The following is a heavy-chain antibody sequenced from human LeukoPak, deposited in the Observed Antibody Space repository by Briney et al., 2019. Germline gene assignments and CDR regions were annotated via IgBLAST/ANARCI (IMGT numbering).Heavy chain of an antibody. V-gene: IGHV3-21*01. D-gene: IGHD3-10*01. CDR3: AREGVTMVRGVIITRTMDV. Sequence: PGGSLRLSCAASGFTFSSYSTNWVRQAPGKGLEWGSSISSSISYIYYADSVKGRFTISRDNAKNSLYLQMNSLRAEDTAVYYCAREGVTMVRGVIITRTMDVWGKGTTVTVSS. CDR1: GFTFSSYS. J-gene: IGHJ6*03. CDR2: ISSSISYI.